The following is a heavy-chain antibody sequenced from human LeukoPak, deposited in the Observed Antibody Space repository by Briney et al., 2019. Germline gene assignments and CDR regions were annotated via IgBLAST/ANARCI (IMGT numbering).Heavy chain of an antibody. D-gene: IGHD5/OR15-5a*01. CDR2: IYYSGCT. CDR3: ASSSVEYFDY. J-gene: IGHJ4*02. CDR1: GGSISSSSYY. Sequence: PSETLSLTRTVSGGSISSSSYYWGWIRQPPGKGLEWVGYIYYSGCTNYNPSLKSRVTISVHTSKNQCSLKLSSVTAADTAVYYCASSSVEYFDYWGQGTLVTVSS. V-gene: IGHV4-61*05.